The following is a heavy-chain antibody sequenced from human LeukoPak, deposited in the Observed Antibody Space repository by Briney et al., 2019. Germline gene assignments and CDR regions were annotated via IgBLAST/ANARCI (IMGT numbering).Heavy chain of an antibody. Sequence: PSETLSLTCAVYGGSFSGYYWSWIRQPPGKGLEWIGEINHSGSTNYNPSLKSRVTISVDTSKNQFSLKLSSVTAADTAVYYCARGSTTGYYKRPFDYWGQGTLVTASS. J-gene: IGHJ4*02. V-gene: IGHV4-34*01. CDR1: GGSFSGYY. CDR3: ARGSTTGYYKRPFDY. D-gene: IGHD3-9*01. CDR2: INHSGST.